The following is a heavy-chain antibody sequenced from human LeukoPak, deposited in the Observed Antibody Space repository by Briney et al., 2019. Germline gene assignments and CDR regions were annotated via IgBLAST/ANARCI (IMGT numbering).Heavy chain of an antibody. J-gene: IGHJ5*02. D-gene: IGHD6-19*01. V-gene: IGHV1-2*02. Sequence: ASVKVSCKASGYTFTGYYMHWVRQAPGQGLEWMGWINPNSGGTNYAQKFQGRVTMTRDTSISTAYMELSRLRSDDTAVYYCARREAVAGLNWFDPWGQGTLVTVSS. CDR2: INPNSGGT. CDR1: GYTFTGYY. CDR3: ARREAVAGLNWFDP.